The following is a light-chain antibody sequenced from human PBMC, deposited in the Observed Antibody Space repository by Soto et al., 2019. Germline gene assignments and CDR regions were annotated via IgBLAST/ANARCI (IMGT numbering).Light chain of an antibody. CDR1: QDIHNY. CDR2: AAS. Sequence: AVLLTQSPSSFSASTGDRATITCRASQDIHNYLAWYQQVPGKAPKLLLYAASILQTGVPSRFSGSGSGTDSNLTIDGLQSEDFATYFYQPYYNYPWTFGQGTTVE. J-gene: IGKJ1*01. CDR3: QPYYNYPWT. V-gene: IGKV1-8*01.